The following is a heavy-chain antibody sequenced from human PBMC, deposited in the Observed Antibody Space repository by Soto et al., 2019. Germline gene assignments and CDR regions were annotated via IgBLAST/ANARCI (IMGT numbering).Heavy chain of an antibody. CDR3: ARIGRDSRGP. Sequence: ASETLSLTCAVYGGSFSGYYWSWIRQPPGKGLEWIGEINHSGSTNYNPSLKSRVTISVDTSKNQFSLKLSSVTAADTAVYYCARIGRDSRGPWGQGTLVTVSS. CDR1: GGSFSGYY. J-gene: IGHJ5*02. D-gene: IGHD6-13*01. V-gene: IGHV4-34*01. CDR2: INHSGST.